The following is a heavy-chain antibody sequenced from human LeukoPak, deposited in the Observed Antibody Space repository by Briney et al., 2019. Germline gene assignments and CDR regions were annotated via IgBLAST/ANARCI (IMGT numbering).Heavy chain of an antibody. CDR1: GGSISGSY. V-gene: IGHV4-59*01. D-gene: IGHD3-22*01. CDR3: ARWDSSGSHNWFDP. J-gene: IGHJ5*02. Sequence: SETLSLTCTVSGGSISGSYWSWIRQPPGKGLVWIGYIYYTGNTNSHPSLKSRVTISVDTSKNQFSLKLSSVTAADTAVYYCARWDSSGSHNWFDPWGQGTLVTVSS. CDR2: IYYTGNT.